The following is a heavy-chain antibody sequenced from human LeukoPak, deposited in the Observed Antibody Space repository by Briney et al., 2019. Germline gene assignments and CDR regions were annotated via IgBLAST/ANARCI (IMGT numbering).Heavy chain of an antibody. J-gene: IGHJ6*03. Sequence: ASVKVSCKASGYTFTSYGISWVRQAPGQGLEWMGWVSAYNGNTNYAQRLQGRVTMTTDASTSTAYMELRGLRSDDTAVYYCARAPLVMDVWGKGTTVTVSS. CDR3: ARAPLVMDV. CDR2: VSAYNGNT. CDR1: GYTFTSYG. V-gene: IGHV1-18*01.